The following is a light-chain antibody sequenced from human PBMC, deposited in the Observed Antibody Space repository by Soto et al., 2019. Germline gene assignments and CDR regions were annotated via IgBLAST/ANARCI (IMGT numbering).Light chain of an antibody. Sequence: QSVLTQPPSVSGAPGQSVTISCTGSSSNIRAGYDVHWYQQLPGTAPKLHIYGNSNRPSGVPDRFSGSKSGTSASLAITGLQAEDEADYYCQSYDSSLSGYVFGTGTKLTVL. V-gene: IGLV1-40*01. CDR1: SSNIRAGYD. J-gene: IGLJ1*01. CDR3: QSYDSSLSGYV. CDR2: GNS.